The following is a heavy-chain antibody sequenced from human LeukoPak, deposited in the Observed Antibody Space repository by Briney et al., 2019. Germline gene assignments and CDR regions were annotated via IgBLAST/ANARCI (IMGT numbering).Heavy chain of an antibody. J-gene: IGHJ4*02. D-gene: IGHD3-22*01. Sequence: GGSLRLSCAASEFSLGSYAMSWVRQAPGEGLEWVSGISANGANTHYAKSVRGRFIISRDNSKNTLYLQMNSLRAGDTALYFCAKYHNPDSTGPFHWGQGTLVTVSS. V-gene: IGHV3-23*01. CDR2: ISANGANT. CDR1: EFSLGSYA. CDR3: AKYHNPDSTGPFH.